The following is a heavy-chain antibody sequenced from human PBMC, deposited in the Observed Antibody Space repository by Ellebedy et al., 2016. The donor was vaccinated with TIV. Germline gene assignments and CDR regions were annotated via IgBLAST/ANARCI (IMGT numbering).Heavy chain of an antibody. CDR2: ISSSGNYI. Sequence: GGSLRLXXAAPGFTFSSYAMSWVRQAPGKGLEWVSSISSSGNYIFYADSVKGRFTISRDNAKKSMYLQMNSLRAEDTAVYYCARANRADYYGSSGDYYYYGMDVWGQGTTVTVSS. CDR3: ARANRADYYGSSGDYYYYGMDV. J-gene: IGHJ6*02. CDR1: GFTFSSYA. V-gene: IGHV3-21*01. D-gene: IGHD3-22*01.